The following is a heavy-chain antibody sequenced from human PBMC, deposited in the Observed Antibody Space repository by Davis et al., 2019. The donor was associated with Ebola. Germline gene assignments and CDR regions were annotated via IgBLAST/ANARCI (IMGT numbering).Heavy chain of an antibody. Sequence: GGSLRLSCAASGFTFSSYAMSWVRQAPGKGLEWVSYISSRGTNIYYADSVKGRFTISRDNAKNSLYLQMNSLRAADTAVYYCASPGDYVRYFSHWGQGTTVTVSS. J-gene: IGHJ1*01. CDR3: ASPGDYVRYFSH. D-gene: IGHD4-17*01. CDR1: GFTFSSYA. V-gene: IGHV3-48*01. CDR2: ISSRGTNI.